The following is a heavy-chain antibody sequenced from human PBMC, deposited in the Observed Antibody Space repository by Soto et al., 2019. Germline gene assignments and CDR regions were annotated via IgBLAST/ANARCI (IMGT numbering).Heavy chain of an antibody. CDR3: STYMVVVVAATPGAWYCDL. V-gene: IGHV4-4*02. Sequence: QVQLQESGTGLVKPSGNLSLTCAVSGCSISISNWWRWVRQPPGKGMEWIGEIYHSGGTNYNPFHKSPVTISADRSKNQFSLKLSSVTAADTAVYYCSTYMVVVVAATPGAWYCDLWGRGTLVAVSS. D-gene: IGHD2-15*01. CDR2: IYHSGGT. CDR1: GCSISISNW. J-gene: IGHJ2*01.